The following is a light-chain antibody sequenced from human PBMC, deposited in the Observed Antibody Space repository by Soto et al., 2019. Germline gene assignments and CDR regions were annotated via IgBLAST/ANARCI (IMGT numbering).Light chain of an antibody. Sequence: QSALTQPASVSGSPGQSITISRTGSSNDIGAYKYVSWYQQYPGKAPKLIIFEVSNRPSGVSNRFSGSKSGNTASLTIAGLQAEDEADYHCSSYTTGSTLYVFGGGTKLTVL. J-gene: IGLJ1*01. V-gene: IGLV2-14*01. CDR1: SNDIGAYKY. CDR3: SSYTTGSTLYV. CDR2: EVS.